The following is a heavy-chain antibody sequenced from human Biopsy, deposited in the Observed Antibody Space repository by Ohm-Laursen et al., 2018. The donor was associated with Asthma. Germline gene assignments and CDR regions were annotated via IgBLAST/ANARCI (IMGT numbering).Heavy chain of an antibody. V-gene: IGHV3-21*01. Sequence: SLRLSCAASGFNFSYYSMIWVRQAPGTGLEWVAAISSGSDYIFYADSVKGRFTISRDNSKNTLSLQMNSLTAEDTAVYYCAKEGVAGTHIEDWGQGTLVTVSS. CDR2: ISSGSDYI. CDR3: AKEGVAGTHIED. CDR1: GFNFSYYS. J-gene: IGHJ4*02. D-gene: IGHD6-19*01.